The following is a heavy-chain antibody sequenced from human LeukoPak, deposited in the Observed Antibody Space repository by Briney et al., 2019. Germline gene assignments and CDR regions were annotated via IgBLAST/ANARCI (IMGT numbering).Heavy chain of an antibody. J-gene: IGHJ3*02. V-gene: IGHV3-33*01. CDR2: IWYDGSNK. CDR1: GFTFSSYG. Sequence: PGGSLRLSCAASGFTFSSYGMHWVRQAPGKGLEWVAVIWYDGSNKYYADSVKGRFTISRDNSKNTLYLQMNSLRAEDTAVYYCARMSYYDILTGTHGAFDIWGQGTLVTVSS. D-gene: IGHD3-9*01. CDR3: ARMSYYDILTGTHGAFDI.